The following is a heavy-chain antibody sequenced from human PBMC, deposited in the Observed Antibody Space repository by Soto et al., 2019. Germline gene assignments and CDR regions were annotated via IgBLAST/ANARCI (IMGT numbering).Heavy chain of an antibody. V-gene: IGHV4-59*01. D-gene: IGHD2-21*01. CDR1: GGSISSYY. J-gene: IGHJ5*02. CDR3: ARDHISPGWFDP. Sequence: SETLSLTCSVSGGSISSYYWSWIRQPPGKGLEWIGYIYYIGSTNYNPSLKSRVTISVDTSKNQFSLKLSSVTAADTAVYYCARDHISPGWFDPWGQRTLVTVSS. CDR2: IYYIGST.